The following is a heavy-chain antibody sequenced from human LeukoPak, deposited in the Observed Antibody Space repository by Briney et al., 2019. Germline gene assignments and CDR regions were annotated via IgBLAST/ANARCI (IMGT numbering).Heavy chain of an antibody. CDR2: IYPGDSDT. CDR1: GYSFTNYW. Sequence: GESLKISCKGSGYSFTNYWIGWVRQMPGKGLEWMGIIYPGDSDTRYSPSFQGQVTISADKSISTAYLQWSSLKASDTAMYYCARPPHYYDSSGYKGYAFDIWGQGTMVTVSS. D-gene: IGHD3-22*01. V-gene: IGHV5-51*01. J-gene: IGHJ3*02. CDR3: ARPPHYYDSSGYKGYAFDI.